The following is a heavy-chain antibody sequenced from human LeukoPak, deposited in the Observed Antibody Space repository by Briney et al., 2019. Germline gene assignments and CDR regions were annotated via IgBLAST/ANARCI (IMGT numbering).Heavy chain of an antibody. CDR2: IIPIFGTA. Sequence: GASVKVSYKASGGTFSSYAISWVRQAPGQGLEWMGGIIPIFGTANYAQKFQGRVTITADESTSTAYMELSSLRSEDTAVYYCARDRGYYDSSGYYWDYWGQGTLVTVSS. CDR3: ARDRGYYDSSGYYWDY. CDR1: GGTFSSYA. D-gene: IGHD3-22*01. V-gene: IGHV1-69*13. J-gene: IGHJ4*02.